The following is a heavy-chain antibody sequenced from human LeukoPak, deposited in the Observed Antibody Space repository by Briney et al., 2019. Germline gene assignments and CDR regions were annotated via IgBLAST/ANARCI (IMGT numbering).Heavy chain of an antibody. D-gene: IGHD1-26*01. J-gene: IGHJ4*02. CDR2: VHYSGTT. CDR1: GGTISAYY. CDR3: ARGGRSGSYTYYFDY. Sequence: SETLSLTCTVSGGTISAYYWSWIRQPPGQGLEWIGSVHYSGTTNYSPSLKSRVTISVDSSKKQFSLKLTSVTAADTAVYYCARGGRSGSYTYYFDYWGLGSRVTVSS. V-gene: IGHV4-59*01.